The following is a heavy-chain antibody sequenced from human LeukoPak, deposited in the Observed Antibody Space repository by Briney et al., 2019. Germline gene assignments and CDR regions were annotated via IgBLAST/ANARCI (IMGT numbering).Heavy chain of an antibody. CDR1: GGSISYYY. D-gene: IGHD2-2*01. J-gene: IGHJ3*01. Sequence: PSETLSLTCTVSGGSISYYYWSWIRQPPGKGLEWIGYIYYSGSTNYNPSLKSRVTMSVDTSKNQFSLNLTSVTTADTAVYYCARVSCSSTSCPRRDALDVWGQGTMVIVSS. CDR2: IYYSGST. V-gene: IGHV4-59*01. CDR3: ARVSCSSTSCPRRDALDV.